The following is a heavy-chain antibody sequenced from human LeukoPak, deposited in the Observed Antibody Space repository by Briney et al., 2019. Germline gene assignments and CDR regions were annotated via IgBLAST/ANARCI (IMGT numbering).Heavy chain of an antibody. CDR3: ARRSDNLFAH. Sequence: ASVNVSCKASGYSFTGYYMHWVRQAPGQGLEWMGWINPNSGRTNYAQKFQGRVTMTRDTSISTAYMDLSSLRFDHTPVNYCARRSDNLFAHWGQGTLVTVSS. J-gene: IGHJ5*02. CDR1: GYSFTGYY. CDR2: INPNSGRT. V-gene: IGHV1-2*02.